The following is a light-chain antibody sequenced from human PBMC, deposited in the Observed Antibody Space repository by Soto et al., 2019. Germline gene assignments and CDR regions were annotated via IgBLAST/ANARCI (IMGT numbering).Light chain of an antibody. CDR3: CSYGGTYSGV. CDR1: SSDVGAYDY. CDR2: YVS. V-gene: IGLV2-11*01. J-gene: IGLJ3*02. Sequence: QSVLTQPRSVSGSPGQSVTISCTGASSDVGAYDYVSWYQQHPGKAPKLIIFYVSKRPSGVPDRFSGSKSGNTASLTISGLQGEDEAEYYCCSYGGTYSGVFGGGTKVTVL.